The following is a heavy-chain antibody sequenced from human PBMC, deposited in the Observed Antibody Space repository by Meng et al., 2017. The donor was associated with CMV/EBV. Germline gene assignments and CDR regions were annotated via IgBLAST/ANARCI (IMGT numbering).Heavy chain of an antibody. CDR3: ARELYYYDSSGYPRDYYYYGMDV. J-gene: IGHJ6*02. D-gene: IGHD3-22*01. Sequence: ETLSLTCAASGFTFSSYEMSWVRQAPGKGLEWVANIKQDGSEKYYVDSVKGRFTISRDNAKNSLYLQMNSLRAEDTAVYYCARELYYYDSSGYPRDYYYYGMDVWGQGTTVTVSS. CDR1: GFTFSSYE. V-gene: IGHV3-7*01. CDR2: IKQDGSEK.